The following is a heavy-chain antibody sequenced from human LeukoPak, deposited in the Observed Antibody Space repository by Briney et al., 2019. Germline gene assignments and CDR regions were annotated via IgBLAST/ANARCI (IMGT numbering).Heavy chain of an antibody. J-gene: IGHJ5*02. CDR3: ARAATAAGTSWFDP. Sequence: SETLSLTCAVYGGSFSGYYWSWIRQPPGKGLEWIGEINHSGSTNYNPSLKSRVTISVDTSKNQFSLKLSSVTAADTAVYYCARAATAAGTSWFDPWVQGTLVTVSS. V-gene: IGHV4-34*01. D-gene: IGHD6-13*01. CDR1: GGSFSGYY. CDR2: INHSGST.